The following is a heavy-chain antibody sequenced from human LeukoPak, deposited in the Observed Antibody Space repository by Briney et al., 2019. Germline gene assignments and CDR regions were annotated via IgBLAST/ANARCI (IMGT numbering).Heavy chain of an antibody. D-gene: IGHD3-10*01. CDR3: AREGAYLYYYGSGSYYDY. CDR2: IYTSGST. CDR1: GGSISSYY. J-gene: IGHJ4*02. Sequence: KPSETLSLTCTVSGGSISSYYWSWIRQPARKGLEWIGRIYTSGSTNYNPSLKSRVTMSVDTSKNQFSLKLSSVTAADTAVYYCAREGAYLYYYGSGSYYDYWGQGTLVTVSS. V-gene: IGHV4-4*07.